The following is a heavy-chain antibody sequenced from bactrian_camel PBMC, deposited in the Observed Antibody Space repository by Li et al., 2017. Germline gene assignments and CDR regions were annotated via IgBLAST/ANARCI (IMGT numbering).Heavy chain of an antibody. CDR2: IQIGGEST. D-gene: IGHD5*01. J-gene: IGHJ7*01. CDR1: DYPWGNNC. Sequence: HVQLVESGGGSVQAGGSLTLSCVASDYPWGNNCMGWFRQVSGKEREGVAAIQIGGESTFIGDSVKGRFTISHDSAKNTLYLQMNSLNANDTAVYYCGARYGLDSTQRCVSMDYWGQGTQVTVS. V-gene: IGHV3S54*01.